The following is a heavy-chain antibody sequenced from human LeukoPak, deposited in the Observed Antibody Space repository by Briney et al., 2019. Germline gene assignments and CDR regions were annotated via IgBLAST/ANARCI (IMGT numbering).Heavy chain of an antibody. V-gene: IGHV3-53*01. CDR1: GFTVTSNY. Sequence: PGGSLRLSCAASGFTVTSNYMSWVRQAPGKGLEWVSVIYSGGSTYYADSVKGRFIISRDNPKNTVYLQMSNLRAEDTAVYYCARDFGDNYSDYWGQGTLVTVSS. CDR3: ARDFGDNYSDY. J-gene: IGHJ4*02. CDR2: IYSGGST. D-gene: IGHD3-10*01.